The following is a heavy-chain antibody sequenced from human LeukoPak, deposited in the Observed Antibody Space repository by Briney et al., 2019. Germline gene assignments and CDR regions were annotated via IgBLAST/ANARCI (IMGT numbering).Heavy chain of an antibody. CDR1: GFMFSTNG. Sequence: GGSLRLSCAASGFMFSTNGMHWVRQAPGKGLEWVTFIWSDGSEKYYGDSVKGRFTISRDNSQNMLFLQMNSLRGYDPDLYYCAKGDWYCSSTTCYAGAFETWGQGTMVTVAS. J-gene: IGHJ3*02. V-gene: IGHV3-30*02. CDR2: IWSDGSEK. CDR3: AKGDWYCSSTTCYAGAFET. D-gene: IGHD2-2*01.